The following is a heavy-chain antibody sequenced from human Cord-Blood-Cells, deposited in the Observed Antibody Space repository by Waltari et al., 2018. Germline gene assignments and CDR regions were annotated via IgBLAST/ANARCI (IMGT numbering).Heavy chain of an antibody. CDR1: GFTFSSYA. D-gene: IGHD7-27*01. V-gene: IGHV3-23*01. CDR3: AKEIRLGMGLDY. CDR2: ISGSCGST. Sequence: EVQLLESGGGLVQPGGSLRLSCAASGFTFSSYAMSWVRQAPGKGLEWVSAISGSCGSTYYADSVKGPFTISRDNSKNTLYLQMNSLRAEDTAVYYCAKEIRLGMGLDYWGQGTLVTVSS. J-gene: IGHJ4*02.